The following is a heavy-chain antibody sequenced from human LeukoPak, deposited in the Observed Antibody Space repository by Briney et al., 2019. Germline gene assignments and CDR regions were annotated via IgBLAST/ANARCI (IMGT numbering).Heavy chain of an antibody. J-gene: IGHJ3*02. CDR3: ARPRGVVVPAAMGAFDI. CDR2: ISYDGSNK. Sequence: PGGSLRLSCAASGFTFSSYAMHWVRQAPGKGLEWVAVISYDGSNKYYADSVKGRFTISRDNSKNTLYLQMNSLRAEDTAVYYCARPRGVVVPAAMGAFDIWGQGTMVTVSS. D-gene: IGHD2-2*01. V-gene: IGHV3-30-3*01. CDR1: GFTFSSYA.